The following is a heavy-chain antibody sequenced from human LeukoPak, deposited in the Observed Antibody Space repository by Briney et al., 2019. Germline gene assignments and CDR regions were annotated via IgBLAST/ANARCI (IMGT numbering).Heavy chain of an antibody. Sequence: GGSLRLSCAASGFTFSTAWMHWVRQAPGKGLEWVAVIWYDGSNKYYADSVKGRFTISRDNSKNTLYLQMNSLRAEDTAVYYCARDYSDYADYWGQGTLVTVSS. CDR1: GFTFSTAW. CDR2: IWYDGSNK. J-gene: IGHJ4*02. V-gene: IGHV3-33*08. CDR3: ARDYSDYADY. D-gene: IGHD4-17*01.